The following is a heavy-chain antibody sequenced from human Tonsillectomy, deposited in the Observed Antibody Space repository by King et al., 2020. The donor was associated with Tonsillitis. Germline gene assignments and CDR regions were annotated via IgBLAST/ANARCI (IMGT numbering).Heavy chain of an antibody. Sequence: VQLVESGGGLVQPGGSLRLSCAASGFTFSIYAMSWVRQASGKGLEWVSASSVSGGGTYYSDAVKGRVTISRDNFKNTLYLQMNSLRAEDTAVYYCAKDSDSSGYPDYWGQGTLVTVSS. CDR2: SSVSGGGT. V-gene: IGHV3-23*04. CDR3: AKDSDSSGYPDY. CDR1: GFTFSIYA. D-gene: IGHD3-22*01. J-gene: IGHJ4*02.